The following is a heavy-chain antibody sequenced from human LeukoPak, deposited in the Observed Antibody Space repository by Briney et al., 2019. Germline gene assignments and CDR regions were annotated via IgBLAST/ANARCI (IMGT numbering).Heavy chain of an antibody. CDR2: IYYSGST. CDR3: ARVPVINNWLDP. V-gene: IGHV4-59*11. J-gene: IGHJ5*02. D-gene: IGHD3-16*02. Sequence: PSETLSLTCTVSGGSISSHYWSWIRQPPGKGLEWIGYIYYSGSTNYNPSLKSRVTISVDTSKNQFSLKLSSVAAADTAVYYCARVPVINNWLDPWGQGTLVTVSS. CDR1: GGSISSHY.